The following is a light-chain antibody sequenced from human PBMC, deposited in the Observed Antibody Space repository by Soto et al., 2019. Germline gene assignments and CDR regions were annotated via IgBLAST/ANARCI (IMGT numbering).Light chain of an antibody. CDR2: AAS. CDR1: RSVSNY. J-gene: IGKJ1*01. V-gene: IGKV1-39*01. CDR3: QQSHSIPLT. Sequence: DIPMTQSRSSLSASVGDRVTITCRASRSVSNYLNWYQQKPGKAPKLLIYAASSLQSGVPSRFSGSGSGTEDFTLTIRRLQPEDFATYYCQQSHSIPLTFGQGTKVEIK.